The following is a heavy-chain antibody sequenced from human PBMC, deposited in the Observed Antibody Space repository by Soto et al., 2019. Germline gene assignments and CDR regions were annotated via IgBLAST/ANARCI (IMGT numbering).Heavy chain of an antibody. J-gene: IGHJ3*01. V-gene: IGHV3-7*03. CDR1: GITFSDYW. CDR3: ARDFTDDAFDL. CDR2: IKQDGSEK. Sequence: GSLRLSCAASGITFSDYWMSWVRQAPGKGLEWVAKIKQDGSEKLYVGSVKGRFAVSRDNAKNSLYLQMNSLRVEDTAVYFCARDFTDDAFDLWGKGTMVTVSS.